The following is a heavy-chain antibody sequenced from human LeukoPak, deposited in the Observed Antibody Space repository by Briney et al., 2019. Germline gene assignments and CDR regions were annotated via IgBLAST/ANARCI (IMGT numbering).Heavy chain of an antibody. Sequence: GGSLGLSCAASGLTFNNAWMSWVRQAPGKGLEWVGRIRSRSAGGTTDYGAPVKGRFTISRDDSKNTLYLQMNSPKTEDTAVYYCSTGGGTHDYWGKGTLVTVSS. J-gene: IGHJ4*02. D-gene: IGHD2-15*01. CDR3: STGGGTHDY. CDR2: IRSRSAGGTT. V-gene: IGHV3-15*01. CDR1: GLTFNNAW.